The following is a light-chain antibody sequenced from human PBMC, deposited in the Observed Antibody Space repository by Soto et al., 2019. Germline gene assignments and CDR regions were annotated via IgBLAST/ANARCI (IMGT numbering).Light chain of an antibody. Sequence: DIQMTQSPSTLSASVGDRVTITCRASQSISNWLAWYQQKPGKASKLLIYDASTLESGIPSRFSGSGSGTEFTLTISSLQPDDFATYYCQQYNTYTQTFGQGTKVEI. V-gene: IGKV1-5*01. CDR3: QQYNTYTQT. CDR2: DAS. CDR1: QSISNW. J-gene: IGKJ1*01.